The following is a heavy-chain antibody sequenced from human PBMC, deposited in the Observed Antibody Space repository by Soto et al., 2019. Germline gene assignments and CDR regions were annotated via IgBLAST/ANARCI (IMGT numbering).Heavy chain of an antibody. D-gene: IGHD3-3*01. CDR1: GGSFSGYY. Sequence: PSETLSLTCAVYGGSFSGYYWSWIRQPPGKGLEWIGEINHSGSTNYNPSLKSRVTISVDTSKNQFSLKLSSVTAADTAVYYCARGVAGITIFGVVAMSPYWFDPWGQGTLVTVSS. CDR3: ARGVAGITIFGVVAMSPYWFDP. V-gene: IGHV4-34*01. CDR2: INHSGST. J-gene: IGHJ5*02.